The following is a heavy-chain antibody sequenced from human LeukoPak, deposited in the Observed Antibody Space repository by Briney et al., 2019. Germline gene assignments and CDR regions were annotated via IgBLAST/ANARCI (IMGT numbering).Heavy chain of an antibody. Sequence: GGSLRLSCAASGFTFSSYGMHWVRQAPGKGLEWVAFIRYDGSNKYYADSVKGRFTISRDNSKNTLYLQMNSLRAEDTAVYYCAKDGFYDFWSGQGYYFDYWGQGTLVTVSS. CDR3: AKDGFYDFWSGQGYYFDY. CDR2: IRYDGSNK. CDR1: GFTFSSYG. D-gene: IGHD3-3*01. J-gene: IGHJ4*02. V-gene: IGHV3-30*02.